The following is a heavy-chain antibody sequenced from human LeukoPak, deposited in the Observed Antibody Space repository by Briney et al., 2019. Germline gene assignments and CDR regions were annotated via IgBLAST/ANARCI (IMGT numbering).Heavy chain of an antibody. Sequence: SETLSLTCTVSGGSISSYYWSWIRQPPGKGLEWIGYIYYSGSTNYNPSLKSRVTISVDTSKNQFSLKLSSVTAADTAVYYCARLYYYDSPSDYWGQGTLVTVSS. V-gene: IGHV4-59*01. D-gene: IGHD3-22*01. CDR3: ARLYYYDSPSDY. CDR2: IYYSGST. J-gene: IGHJ4*02. CDR1: GGSISSYY.